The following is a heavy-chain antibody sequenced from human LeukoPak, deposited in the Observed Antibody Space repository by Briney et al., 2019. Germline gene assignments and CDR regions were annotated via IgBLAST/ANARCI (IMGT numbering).Heavy chain of an antibody. Sequence: GASVKVSCKASGGTFSSYAICWVRQAPGQGLEWMGGIIPIFGTANYAQKFQGRVTITADESTSTAYMELSSLRSEDTAVYYCAREWCSGGSCYYNYWGQGTLVTVSS. CDR3: AREWCSGGSCYYNY. V-gene: IGHV1-69*13. J-gene: IGHJ4*02. CDR2: IIPIFGTA. D-gene: IGHD2-15*01. CDR1: GGTFSSYA.